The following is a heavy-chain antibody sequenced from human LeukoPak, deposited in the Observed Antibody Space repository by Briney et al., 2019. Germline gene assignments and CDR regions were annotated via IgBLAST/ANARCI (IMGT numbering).Heavy chain of an antibody. CDR1: GYTFTNYD. Sequence: GASVKVSCKTSGYTFTNYDINWVRQAPGQGLEWMGWINANTGNPTYAQGFTGRFVFSLDTSVSTAYLQISSLKAEDTAVYYCARDLTMTVVAIGYWGQGTLVTVSS. CDR2: INANTGNP. D-gene: IGHD3-22*01. V-gene: IGHV7-4-1*02. CDR3: ARDLTMTVVAIGY. J-gene: IGHJ4*02.